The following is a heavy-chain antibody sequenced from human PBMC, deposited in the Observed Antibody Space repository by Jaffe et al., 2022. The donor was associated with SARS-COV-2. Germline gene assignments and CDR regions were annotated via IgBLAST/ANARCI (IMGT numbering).Heavy chain of an antibody. J-gene: IGHJ3*02. CDR1: GFSLNSTGVG. CDR3: AHRRLRITMVRGATDAFDI. D-gene: IGHD3-10*01. V-gene: IGHV2-5*02. Sequence: QITLKESGPTLVKPTQTLTLTCTFSGFSLNSTGVGVGWIRQPPGKALECLALIYWDDDKRYSPSLKSRLTITKDTSKNQVVLTMTNMDPVDTATYYCAHRRLRITMVRGATDAFDIWGQGTMVTVSS. CDR2: IYWDDDK.